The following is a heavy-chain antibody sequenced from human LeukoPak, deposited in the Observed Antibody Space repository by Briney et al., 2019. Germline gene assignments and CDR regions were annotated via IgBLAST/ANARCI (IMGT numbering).Heavy chain of an antibody. Sequence: SETLSLTCTVSGGSISSYYWSWIRQPPGKGLEWIGYIYYSGSTNYNPSLKSRVTISVDTSKNQFSLKLSSVTAADTAVYYCAREVTIFGVVAFDYWGQGTLVTVSS. J-gene: IGHJ4*02. V-gene: IGHV4-59*01. CDR2: IYYSGST. D-gene: IGHD3-3*01. CDR3: AREVTIFGVVAFDY. CDR1: GGSISSYY.